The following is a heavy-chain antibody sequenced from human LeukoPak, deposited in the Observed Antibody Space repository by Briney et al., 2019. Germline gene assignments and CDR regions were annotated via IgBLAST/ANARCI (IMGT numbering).Heavy chain of an antibody. CDR3: ARDILPRGEPNYYGMDV. CDR2: INTNTGNP. D-gene: IGHD3-9*01. Sequence: ASVKVSCKASGYTFTSYAMNWVRQAPGQGLEWMGWINTNTGNPTYAQGFTGRFVFSLDTSVSTAYLQISSLKAEDTAVYYCARDILPRGEPNYYGMDVWGQGTTVTVSS. V-gene: IGHV7-4-1*02. CDR1: GYTFTSYA. J-gene: IGHJ6*02.